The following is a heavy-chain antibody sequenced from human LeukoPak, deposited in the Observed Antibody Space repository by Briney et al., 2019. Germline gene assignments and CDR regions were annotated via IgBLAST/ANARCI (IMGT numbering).Heavy chain of an antibody. CDR1: GFTFNTYS. Sequence: GGSLRLSCAASGFTFNTYSMNWVRQAPGKGLEWVSYLSSSSSTIYYADSVKGRFTISRDNSKNTLYLQMNSLRAEDTAIYYCAKFPKSENCFDYWGQGTLITVSS. J-gene: IGHJ4*02. V-gene: IGHV3-48*01. CDR2: LSSSSSTI. D-gene: IGHD3-3*01. CDR3: AKFPKSENCFDY.